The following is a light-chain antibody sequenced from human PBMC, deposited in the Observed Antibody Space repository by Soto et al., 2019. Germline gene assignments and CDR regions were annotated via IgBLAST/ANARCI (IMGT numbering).Light chain of an antibody. CDR3: QQRSNWPLT. CDR1: QRVSRY. V-gene: IGKV3-11*01. J-gene: IGKJ4*01. Sequence: EIVLTQSPATLSLSPGDRATLSCRASQRVSRYLAWYQQKHGQAPRLLIYDASSRATGIPARFSGSGSGTVFTLTISSLEPEDFAVYYCQQRSNWPLTFGGGTKVEIK. CDR2: DAS.